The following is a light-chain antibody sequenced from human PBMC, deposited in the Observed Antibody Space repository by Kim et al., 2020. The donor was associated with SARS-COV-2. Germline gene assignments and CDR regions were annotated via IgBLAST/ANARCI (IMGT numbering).Light chain of an antibody. CDR2: GKN. V-gene: IGLV3-19*01. CDR1: SLRSYY. CDR3: NSRDSSGNHVV. J-gene: IGLJ2*01. Sequence: ALGQTGRITCQGHSLRSYYASWYQQKPGQAPVLVIYGKNNRPSGIPDRFSGSSSGNTASLTITGAQAEDEADYYCNSRDSSGNHVVFGGGTQLTVL.